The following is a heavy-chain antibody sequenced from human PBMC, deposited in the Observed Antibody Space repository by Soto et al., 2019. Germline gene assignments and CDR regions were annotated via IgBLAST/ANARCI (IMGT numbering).Heavy chain of an antibody. D-gene: IGHD1-26*01. CDR1: GFPFNTFG. CDR3: ARVGGGYSIDY. CDR2: ISSGSNYI. J-gene: IGHJ4*02. V-gene: IGHV3-21*01. Sequence: PGGSLRLSCAASGFPFNTFGMNWVRQAPGKGLEWVSYISSGSNYIYYADSLKGRFTISRDNAKNSMFLQMNSQRVEDTAIYYCARVGGGYSIDYWGQGTLVTISS.